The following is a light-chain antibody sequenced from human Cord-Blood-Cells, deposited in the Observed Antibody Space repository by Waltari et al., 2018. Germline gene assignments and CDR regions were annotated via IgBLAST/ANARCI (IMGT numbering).Light chain of an antibody. J-gene: IGKJ1*01. CDR1: QSISSY. CDR2: AAS. V-gene: IGKV1-39*01. CDR3: QQSYSTPRT. Sequence: DIQMTQSPYSLSASVGDRVTITCRASQSISSYLNWYQQKPGKAPKLLIYAASSLQSGVPSRFSGSGSGTDFTLTISSLQPEDVATYYCQQSYSTPRTFGQGTKLEIK.